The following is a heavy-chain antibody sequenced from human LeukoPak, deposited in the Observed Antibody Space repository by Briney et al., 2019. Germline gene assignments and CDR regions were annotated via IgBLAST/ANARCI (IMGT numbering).Heavy chain of an antibody. V-gene: IGHV1-2*02. CDR1: GYTFTGNY. CDR3: GGRDRSSSNLKDAFDL. CDR2: INPNSGGT. J-gene: IGHJ3*01. D-gene: IGHD6-6*01. Sequence: ASVKVSCRASGYTFTGNYIHWVRQAPGQGLEWMGWINPNSGGTKFAQRFQGRVSMTRDTSITTAYMDLSRLTSDDTAVYYWGGRDRSSSNLKDAFDLWGPGTMVSVSS.